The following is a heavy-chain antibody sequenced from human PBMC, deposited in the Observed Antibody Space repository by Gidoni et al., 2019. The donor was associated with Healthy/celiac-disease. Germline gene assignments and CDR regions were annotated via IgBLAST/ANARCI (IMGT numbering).Heavy chain of an antibody. CDR2: INHSGST. D-gene: IGHD2-2*01. Sequence: QVQLQQWGAGLLQPSETLSLTCAVYAGSFSGYSWSWIRQPPGKGLEWIGEINHSGSTNYKPSRKSGVTISVDTFKNQFSLKLSSVTAADTAVYYCARGVSKELGYCSSTSCHRYYYYGMDVWGQGTTVTVSS. J-gene: IGHJ6*02. CDR3: ARGVSKELGYCSSTSCHRYYYYGMDV. CDR1: AGSFSGYS. V-gene: IGHV4-34*01.